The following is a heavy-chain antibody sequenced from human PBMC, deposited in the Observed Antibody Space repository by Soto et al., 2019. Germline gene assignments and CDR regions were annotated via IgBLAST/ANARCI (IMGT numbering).Heavy chain of an antibody. CDR1: GGSFSGYY. J-gene: IGHJ4*02. Sequence: PWETLSLTCAVYGGSFSGYYWSWIRQPPGKGLEWIGEINHGGSTNYNPSLKSRVTISVDTSKNQFSLKLSSVTAADTAVYYCARSGYYYLHFDYWGQGTLVTVSS. D-gene: IGHD3-22*01. CDR2: INHGGST. V-gene: IGHV4-34*01. CDR3: ARSGYYYLHFDY.